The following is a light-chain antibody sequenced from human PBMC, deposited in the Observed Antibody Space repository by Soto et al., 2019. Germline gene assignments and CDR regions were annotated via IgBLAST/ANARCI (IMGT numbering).Light chain of an antibody. CDR1: ALPKQY. J-gene: IGLJ1*01. CDR3: QSSDNSVRYPYV. CDR2: KDN. Sequence: SYELTQPPSVSVSPGQTARITRSGAALPKQYAYWYQQKPGQSPVVVICKDNERPSGVPERFSGSSSGTTVTLTISGVQAEDEADYFCQSSDNSVRYPYVFGTGTKLTVL. V-gene: IGLV3-25*02.